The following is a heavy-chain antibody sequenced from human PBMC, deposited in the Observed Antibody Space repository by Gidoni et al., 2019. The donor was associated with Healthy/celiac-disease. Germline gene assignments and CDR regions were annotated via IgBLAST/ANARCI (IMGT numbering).Heavy chain of an antibody. CDR1: GFSLSTSGVG. CDR3: AHHTLSTSCYWAGCNWFDP. J-gene: IGHJ5*02. D-gene: IGHD2-2*01. V-gene: IGHV2-5*01. Sequence: QITLKESGPTLVKPTQTLTLTCTFSGFSLSTSGVGVGWIRQPPGKALEWLALIYWNDDKRYSPSLKSRLTITKDTSKNQVVLTMTNMDPVDTATYYCAHHTLSTSCYWAGCNWFDPWGQGTLVTVSS. CDR2: IYWNDDK.